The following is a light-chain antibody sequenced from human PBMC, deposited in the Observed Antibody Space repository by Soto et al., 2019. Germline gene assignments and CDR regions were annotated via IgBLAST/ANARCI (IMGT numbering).Light chain of an antibody. CDR2: GAS. J-gene: IGKJ4*01. CDR1: QRISNN. Sequence: EIVMTQSPATLSVSPGERATLSCRASQRISNNLAWYQQKPGQAPRLLIYGASTKATGIPARFSGSGSGTEFPLTISILQSEDFAVYSCQHYNDRPLTFGGGTKVEIK. V-gene: IGKV3-15*01. CDR3: QHYNDRPLT.